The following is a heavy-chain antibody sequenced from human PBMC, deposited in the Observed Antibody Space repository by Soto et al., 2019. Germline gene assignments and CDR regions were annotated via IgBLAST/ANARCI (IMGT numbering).Heavy chain of an antibody. Sequence: QVQLQESGPGLVKPSETLSLTCTVSSDSIAGENWWSWVRQPPGLGLEWIGEVFHTGGTNYNPSLPRRVPMGVAPSHNPFSLNLISATAADTAVYYCARVFSSGSGWMYYFDFWGQGTLVSVSS. CDR3: ARVFSSGSGWMYYFDF. J-gene: IGHJ4*02. CDR2: VFHTGGT. V-gene: IGHV4-4*02. D-gene: IGHD6-19*01. CDR1: SDSIAGENW.